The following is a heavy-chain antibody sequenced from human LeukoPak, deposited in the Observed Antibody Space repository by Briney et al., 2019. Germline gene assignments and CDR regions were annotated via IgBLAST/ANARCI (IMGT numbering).Heavy chain of an antibody. CDR3: AREGIAAESAFDY. D-gene: IGHD6-13*01. CDR2: IWYDGSNK. CDR1: GFTFSSHG. V-gene: IGHV3-33*08. J-gene: IGHJ4*02. Sequence: GGSLRLSCAASGFTFSSHGMSWVRQAPGKGLEWVAVIWYDGSNKYYADSVKGRFTISRDNSKNTLYLQMNSLRAEDTAVYYCAREGIAAESAFDYWGQGTLVTVSS.